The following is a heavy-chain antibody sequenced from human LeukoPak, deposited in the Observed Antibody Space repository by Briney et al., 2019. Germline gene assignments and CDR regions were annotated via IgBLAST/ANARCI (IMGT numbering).Heavy chain of an antibody. CDR1: GFTFSTYS. CDR3: ALRRLTSAQIIEDNWFDP. D-gene: IGHD2/OR15-2a*01. J-gene: IGHJ5*02. CDR2: TYYSGRT. Sequence: GSLRLSCAASGFTFSTYSMNWIRQPPGKTLEWIGYTYYSGRTNYNPSLKSRVTISLDTSKNQFSLRLTSVTAADTAVYYCALRRLTSAQIIEDNWFDPWGQGTLVTVSS. V-gene: IGHV4-59*01.